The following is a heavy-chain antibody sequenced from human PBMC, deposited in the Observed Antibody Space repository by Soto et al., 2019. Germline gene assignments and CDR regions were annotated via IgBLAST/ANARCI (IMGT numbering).Heavy chain of an antibody. CDR2: ISSSGSTI. D-gene: IGHD4-17*01. J-gene: IGHJ4*02. CDR3: ARTSDYGDYDPSLYYFAY. CDR1: GFTFRDYY. V-gene: IGHV3-11*01. Sequence: QVQLVESGGGLVKPGGSLRLSCAASGFTFRDYYMSWIRQAPGKGLEWVSYISSSGSTIYYADSVKGRFTISRDNAKNSLYLQMNSLRAEDTAVYYCARTSDYGDYDPSLYYFAYWGQGTLVTVSS.